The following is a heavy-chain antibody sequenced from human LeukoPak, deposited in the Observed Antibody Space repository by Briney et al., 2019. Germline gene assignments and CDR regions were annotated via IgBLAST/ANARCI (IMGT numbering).Heavy chain of an antibody. CDR3: AREGGGSYAFDI. CDR2: IIPIFGTA. V-gene: IGHV1-69*06. J-gene: IGHJ3*02. Sequence: SVKVSCKASGGTFSSYAISWVRLAPGQGLEWMGGIIPIFGTANYAQKFQGRVTITADKSTSTAYMELSSLRSEDTAVYYCAREGGGSYAFDIWGQGTMVTVSS. CDR1: GGTFSSYA. D-gene: IGHD1-26*01.